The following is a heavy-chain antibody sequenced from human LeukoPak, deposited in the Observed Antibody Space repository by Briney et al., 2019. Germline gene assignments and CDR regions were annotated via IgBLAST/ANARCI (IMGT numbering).Heavy chain of an antibody. J-gene: IGHJ6*03. CDR2: INSDGSST. D-gene: IGHD5-12*01. V-gene: IGHV3-74*01. Sequence: GGSLRLSCAASGFTFSSYWMHWVRQARGKELAWVSRINSDGSSTSYADSVKGRFTISRDNAKNTLYLQMNSLRAEDTAVYYCASGYTYYYYYMDVWGKGTTVTVSS. CDR3: ASGYTYYYYYMDV. CDR1: GFTFSSYW.